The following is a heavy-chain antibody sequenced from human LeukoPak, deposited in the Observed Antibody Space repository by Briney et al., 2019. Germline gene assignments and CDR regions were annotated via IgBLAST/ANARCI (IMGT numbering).Heavy chain of an antibody. CDR2: ISYDGSNK. D-gene: IGHD2-21*02. Sequence: GGSLRLSCAASGFTFSSYGMHWVRQAPGKGLEWVAVISYDGSNKYYADSVKGRFTISRDNSKNTLYLQMNSLRAEDTAVYYCAKWYDRRQYCGGDCPPPDYGMDVWGQGTTVTVSS. CDR3: AKWYDRRQYCGGDCPPPDYGMDV. CDR1: GFTFSSYG. J-gene: IGHJ6*02. V-gene: IGHV3-30*18.